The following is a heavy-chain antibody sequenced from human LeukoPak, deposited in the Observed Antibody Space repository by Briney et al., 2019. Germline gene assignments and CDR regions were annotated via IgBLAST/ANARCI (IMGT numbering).Heavy chain of an antibody. D-gene: IGHD3-3*01. J-gene: IGHJ5*02. CDR3: AKKTDFWSGYFAS. V-gene: IGHV1-46*01. CDR2: INPSGGST. Sequence: GASVKVSCKASGYTFTSYYMHWVRQAPGQGLEWMGIINPSGGSTSYAQKFQGRVTMTRDTSTSTVYMELNSLRAEDTAVYYCAKKTDFWSGYFASWGQGTLVTVSS. CDR1: GYTFTSYY.